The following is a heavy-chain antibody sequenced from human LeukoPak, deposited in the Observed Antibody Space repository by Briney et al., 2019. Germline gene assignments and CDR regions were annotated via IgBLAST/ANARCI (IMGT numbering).Heavy chain of an antibody. D-gene: IGHD6-13*01. V-gene: IGHV3-30*18. CDR2: ISSDGGNV. Sequence: GGSLRLSCAASAFTFRSFGMQWVRQAPGKGLEWVAFISSDGGNVYYADSVNGRFTISRDNFKATLYLQMNSLRPEDTAVYYCAKGQQGHMWLDNWGQGTLVIVSS. J-gene: IGHJ4*02. CDR3: AKGQQGHMWLDN. CDR1: AFTFRSFG.